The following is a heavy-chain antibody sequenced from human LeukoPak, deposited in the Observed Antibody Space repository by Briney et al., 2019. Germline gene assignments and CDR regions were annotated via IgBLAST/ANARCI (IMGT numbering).Heavy chain of an antibody. Sequence: SETLSLTCTVSGGSISSYYWSWIRQPPGKGLERIGYIYYSGSTNYNPSLKSRVTISVDTSKNQFSLKLSSVTAADTAVYYCARDSGIDYGDLWGQGTLVTVSS. CDR2: IYYSGST. J-gene: IGHJ4*02. D-gene: IGHD4-17*01. CDR1: GGSISSYY. V-gene: IGHV4-59*12. CDR3: ARDSGIDYGDL.